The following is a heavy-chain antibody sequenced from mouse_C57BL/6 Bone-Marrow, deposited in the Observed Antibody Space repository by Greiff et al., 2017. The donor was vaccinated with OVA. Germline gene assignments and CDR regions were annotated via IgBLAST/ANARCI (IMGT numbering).Heavy chain of an antibody. J-gene: IGHJ1*03. CDR2: ISDGGSYT. V-gene: IGHV5-4*01. CDR3: ARQPITTVVAHWYFDV. D-gene: IGHD1-1*01. CDR1: GFTFSSYA. Sequence: EVQLMESGGGLVKPGGSLKLSCAASGFTFSSYAMSWVRQTPEKRLEWVATISDGGSYTYYPDNVKGRFTISRDNAKNNLYLQMSHLKSEDTAMYYCARQPITTVVAHWYFDVWGTGTTVTVSS.